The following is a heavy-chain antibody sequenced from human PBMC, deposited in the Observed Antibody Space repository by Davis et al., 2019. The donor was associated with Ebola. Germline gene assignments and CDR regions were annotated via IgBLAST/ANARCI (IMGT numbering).Heavy chain of an antibody. D-gene: IGHD3-22*01. CDR3: ARPSWDYDSSGYYYVDYYGMDV. J-gene: IGHJ6*02. CDR2: ISAYNGNT. V-gene: IGHV1-18*01. CDR1: GYTFTSYG. Sequence: ASVKVSCKASGYTFTSYGISWVRQAPGQGLEWMGWISAYNGNTNYAQKLQGRVTMTTDTSTSTAYMELSSLRSEDTAVYYCARPSWDYDSSGYYYVDYYGMDVWGQGTTVTVSS.